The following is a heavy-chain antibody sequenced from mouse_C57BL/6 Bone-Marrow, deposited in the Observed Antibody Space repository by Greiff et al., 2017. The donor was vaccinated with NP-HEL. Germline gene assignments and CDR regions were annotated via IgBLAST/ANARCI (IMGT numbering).Heavy chain of an antibody. Sequence: EVKLVESGGGLVKPGGSLKLSCAASGFTFSSYAMSWVRQTPEKRLEWVATISDGGSYTYYPDNVKGRFTISRDNAKNNLYLQMSHLKSEDTAMYYCARDRVITTVVAGDYWGQGTSVTVSS. V-gene: IGHV5-4*01. CDR2: ISDGGSYT. CDR1: GFTFSSYA. CDR3: ARDRVITTVVAGDY. D-gene: IGHD1-1*01. J-gene: IGHJ4*01.